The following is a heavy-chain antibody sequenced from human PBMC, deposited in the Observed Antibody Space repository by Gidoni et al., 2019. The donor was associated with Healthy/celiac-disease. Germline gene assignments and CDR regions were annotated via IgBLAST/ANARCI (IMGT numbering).Heavy chain of an antibody. D-gene: IGHD2-2*01. J-gene: IGHJ3*02. V-gene: IGHV4-34*01. CDR2: INHSRST. CDR3: ARRKRPAAIWVYDAFDI. Sequence: PPGKELDWIGEINHSRSTNYNPSLKSRVTITVDTSKNQFSLKLSSVTAAETAVYYCARRKRPAAIWVYDAFDIWGQGTMVTVSS.